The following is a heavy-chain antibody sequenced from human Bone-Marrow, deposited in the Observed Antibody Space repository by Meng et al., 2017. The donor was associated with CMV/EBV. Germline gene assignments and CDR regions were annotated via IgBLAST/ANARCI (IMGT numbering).Heavy chain of an antibody. Sequence: SETLSLTCTVSGGSISSSSYYWGWIRQPPGKGLEWIGSIYYSGSTYYNPSLKSRVTISVDTSKNQFSLKLSSVTAADTAVYYCARATGDYHGSGIDYWGQGTLVTVSS. V-gene: IGHV4-39*07. CDR3: ARATGDYHGSGIDY. CDR1: GGSISSSSYY. J-gene: IGHJ4*02. D-gene: IGHD3-10*01. CDR2: IYYSGST.